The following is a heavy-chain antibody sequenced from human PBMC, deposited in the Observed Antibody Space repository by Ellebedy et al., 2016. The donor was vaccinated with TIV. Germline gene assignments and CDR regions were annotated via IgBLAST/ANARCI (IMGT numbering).Heavy chain of an antibody. CDR2: INPNSGGT. CDR1: GYTFTGYY. J-gene: IGHJ5*02. Sequence: AASVKVFCKASGYTFTGYYMHWVRQAPGQGLEWMGWINPNSGGTNYAQKFQGRVTMTRDTSISTAYMELSRLRSDDTAVYYCARGYSGYDWEIQFDPWGQGTLVTVSS. CDR3: ARGYSGYDWEIQFDP. V-gene: IGHV1-2*02. D-gene: IGHD5-12*01.